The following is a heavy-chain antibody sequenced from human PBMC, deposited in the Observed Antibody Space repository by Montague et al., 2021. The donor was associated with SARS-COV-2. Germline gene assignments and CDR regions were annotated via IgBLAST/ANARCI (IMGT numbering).Heavy chain of an antibody. D-gene: IGHD1-1*01. J-gene: IGHJ2*01. V-gene: IGHV4-39*01. CDR2: IYYTGST. Sequence: SETLSLTCTVSGGSISSTDHFWGWIRQPPGKGLEWIGSIYYTGSTFYTPSLKSRVTISVDTSKNEFSLKLISVTATDTAVYYCARNEEGYGYFDLWGRGTLDTVSS. CDR1: GGSISSTDHF. CDR3: ARNEEGYGYFDL.